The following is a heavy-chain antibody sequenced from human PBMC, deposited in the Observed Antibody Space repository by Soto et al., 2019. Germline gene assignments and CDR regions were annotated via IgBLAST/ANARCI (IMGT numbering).Heavy chain of an antibody. CDR2: ISSSSSYT. CDR3: ARKLVEMATNYYYGMDV. Sequence: GGSLRLSCAASGFTFSDYYMSWIRQAPGKGLEWVSYISSSSSYTNYADSVKGRFTISRDNAKNSLYLQMNSLRAEDTAVYYCARKLVEMATNYYYGMDVWGQGPTVTVSS. V-gene: IGHV3-11*06. CDR1: GFTFSDYY. J-gene: IGHJ6*02. D-gene: IGHD1-26*01.